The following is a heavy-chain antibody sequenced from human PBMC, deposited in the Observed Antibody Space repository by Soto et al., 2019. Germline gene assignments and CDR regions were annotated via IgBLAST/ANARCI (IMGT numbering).Heavy chain of an antibody. J-gene: IGHJ4*02. V-gene: IGHV3-23*01. CDR1: GITFNNYA. D-gene: IGHD6-19*01. CDR2: ISGSGGST. CDR3: ATVSSGWTHFDY. Sequence: EVQLLESGGGLVQPGGSLRLSCAAPGITFNNYAMTWVRQAPGKGLEWVSTISGSGGSTYYADSVKGRFTISRDNSKNTLYLHMNTLRAEDTALYYCATVSSGWTHFDYWGQGTLVSVSS.